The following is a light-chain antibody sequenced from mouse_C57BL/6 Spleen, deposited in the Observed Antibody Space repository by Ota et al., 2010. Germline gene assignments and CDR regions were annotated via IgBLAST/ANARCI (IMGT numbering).Light chain of an antibody. CDR1: QNVGTN. V-gene: IGKV6-15*01. CDR3: QQYNSYPLT. CDR2: SAS. J-gene: IGKJ5*01. Sequence: DIVMTHVLKITCPHQWEDRVSVTCKASQNVGTNVAWSQQKPGHSPKALIYSASYRYSGVPDRFTGSGSGTDFTLTITNVQSEDLAEYFCQQYNSYPLTFGAGTKLELK.